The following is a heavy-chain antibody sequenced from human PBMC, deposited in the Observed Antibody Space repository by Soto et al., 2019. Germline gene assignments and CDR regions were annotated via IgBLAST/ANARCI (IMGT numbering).Heavy chain of an antibody. CDR2: INHSGST. Sequence: SETLSLSCAVYGGSFSGYYWSWIRQPPGKGLEWIGEINHSGSTNYNPSLKSRVTISVDTSKNQFSLKLSSVTAADTAVYYCARVGRCTVYYYGSGSYHNWFEPWGQGTLVT. V-gene: IGHV4-34*01. CDR3: ARVGRCTVYYYGSGSYHNWFEP. CDR1: GGSFSGYY. J-gene: IGHJ5*02. D-gene: IGHD3-10*01.